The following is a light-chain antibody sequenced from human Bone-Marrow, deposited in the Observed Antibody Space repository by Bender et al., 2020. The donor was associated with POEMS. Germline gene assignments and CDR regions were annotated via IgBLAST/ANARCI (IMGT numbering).Light chain of an antibody. CDR2: EVS. CDR1: SSDVGGYDH. Sequence: QSALTQPASVSGSPGQSITISCSGTSSDVGGYDHVSWYQQHPGRAPKLMIYEVSKRPSGVSNRFSGSKSGNTASLTISGLQAEDEADYYCSSSTSTSPLVVFGGGTKLTVL. CDR3: SSSTSTSPLVV. V-gene: IGLV2-14*01. J-gene: IGLJ2*01.